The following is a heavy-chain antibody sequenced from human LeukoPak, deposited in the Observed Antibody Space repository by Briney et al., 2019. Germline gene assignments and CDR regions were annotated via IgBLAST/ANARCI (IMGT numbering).Heavy chain of an antibody. Sequence: SVKVSCKASGGTFNSYAISWVRQAPGQGLECMGGIIPIFDTTNYAQNFQGSLTITADKSTSTAYMELTFLRSEDTAVYFCAGRSAARPYYYYYMDVWGKGTTVTVSS. CDR1: GGTFNSYA. D-gene: IGHD6-6*01. CDR3: AGRSAARPYYYYYMDV. CDR2: IIPIFDTT. V-gene: IGHV1-69*06. J-gene: IGHJ6*03.